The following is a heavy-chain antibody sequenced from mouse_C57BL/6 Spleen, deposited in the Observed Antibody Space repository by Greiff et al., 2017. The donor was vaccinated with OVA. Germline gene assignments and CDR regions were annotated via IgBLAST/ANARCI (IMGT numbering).Heavy chain of an antibody. Sequence: VQLVESGPELVKPGASVKLSCKASGYTFTSYDINWVKQRPGQGLEWIGWIYPRDGSTKYNEKFKGKATWTVDTSSSTAYMERHSLTSEDSAVYFCARENWASFAYWGQGTLVTVSA. J-gene: IGHJ3*01. CDR2: IYPRDGST. CDR3: ARENWASFAY. CDR1: GYTFTSYD. D-gene: IGHD4-1*01. V-gene: IGHV1-85*01.